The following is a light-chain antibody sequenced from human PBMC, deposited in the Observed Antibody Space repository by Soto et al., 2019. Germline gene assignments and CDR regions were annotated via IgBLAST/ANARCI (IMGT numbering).Light chain of an antibody. J-gene: IGKJ5*01. Sequence: EIVLTQSPATLSLSPGERATLSCRASQSVSSYLAWYQQKPGQAPGLLIYDASNRATGIPARFSGSGSGTDFILTISRLEPEGFAVYYCQQRSSWPITFGQGTRLEIK. CDR3: QQRSSWPIT. CDR1: QSVSSY. V-gene: IGKV3-11*01. CDR2: DAS.